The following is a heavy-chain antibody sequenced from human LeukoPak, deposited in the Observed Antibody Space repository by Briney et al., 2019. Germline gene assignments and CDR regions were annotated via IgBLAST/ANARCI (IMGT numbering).Heavy chain of an antibody. Sequence: GAAVTVSHLPSGYTFTNYAKYFVRQAPAQALEGMGWINNKTGNPTYDQGFTGRFVFSLDTSVSTAYLQISSLKAEDTAVYYCARDRAYYGMDVWGQGTTVTVSS. J-gene: IGHJ6*02. CDR2: INNKTGNP. CDR3: ARDRAYYGMDV. CDR1: GYTFTNYA. D-gene: IGHD3-10*01. V-gene: IGHV7-4-1*02.